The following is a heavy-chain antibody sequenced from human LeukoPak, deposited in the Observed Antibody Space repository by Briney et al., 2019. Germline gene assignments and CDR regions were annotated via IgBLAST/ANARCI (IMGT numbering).Heavy chain of an antibody. D-gene: IGHD5-18*01. CDR3: TSNRGYSYGYVWFDP. CDR1: GYTFTSYG. V-gene: IGHV1-18*04. J-gene: IGHJ5*02. CDR2: ISAYNGKT. Sequence: ASVTVSCKASGYTFTSYGISWVRQAPGQGLEWMGWISAYNGKTNYAQKIQGRVTMTTDTSTSTAYMELRSLRSDGTAVYYCTSNRGYSYGYVWFDPWGQGTLVTVSS.